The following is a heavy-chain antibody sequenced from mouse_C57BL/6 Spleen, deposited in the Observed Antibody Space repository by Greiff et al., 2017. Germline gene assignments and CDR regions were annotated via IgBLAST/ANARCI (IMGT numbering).Heavy chain of an antibody. CDR2: IDPENGDT. J-gene: IGHJ2*01. CDR3: TTKTAQRGFDY. V-gene: IGHV14-4*01. CDR1: GFNIKDDY. D-gene: IGHD3-2*02. Sequence: VQLQQSGAELVRPGASVKLSCTASGFNIKDDYMHWVKQRPEQGLEWIGWIDPENGDTEYASKFQGKATITADTSSNTAYLQLSSLTSEDTAVYYCTTKTAQRGFDYWGQGTTRTVSS.